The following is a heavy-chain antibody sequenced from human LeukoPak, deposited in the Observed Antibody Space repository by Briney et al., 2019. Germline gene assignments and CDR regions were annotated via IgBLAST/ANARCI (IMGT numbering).Heavy chain of an antibody. V-gene: IGHV3-21*01. CDR2: ISSSSSYI. Sequence: GGSLRLSCAASGFTFSSYSMNWVRQAPGKGLEWVSSISSSSSYIYYADSVKGRFTISRDNAKNSLYLQMNSLRAEDTAVYYCVRTSSSWYYGEFDPWGQGTLVTVSS. CDR3: VRTSSSWYYGEFDP. CDR1: GFTFSSYS. J-gene: IGHJ5*02. D-gene: IGHD6-13*01.